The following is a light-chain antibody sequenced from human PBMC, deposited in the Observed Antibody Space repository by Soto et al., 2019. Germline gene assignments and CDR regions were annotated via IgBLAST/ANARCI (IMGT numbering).Light chain of an antibody. CDR1: QSVSSSY. Sequence: EIVLTQSPGTLSLSPGERATLSCRASQSVSSSYLAWYQQKPGQAPRLLIYGASSRATCIPDRFSGSGSRTDFTLTISRLEPEDFAVYYCQQYGSSGTSGQGTKVDIK. J-gene: IGKJ1*01. CDR2: GAS. CDR3: QQYGSSGT. V-gene: IGKV3-20*01.